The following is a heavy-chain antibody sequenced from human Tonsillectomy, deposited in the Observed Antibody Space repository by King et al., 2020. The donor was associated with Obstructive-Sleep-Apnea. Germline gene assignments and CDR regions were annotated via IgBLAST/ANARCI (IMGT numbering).Heavy chain of an antibody. J-gene: IGHJ5*02. CDR3: ARGSPYYDFWSGAWFDP. Sequence: QLVQSGAEVKKPGASVKVSCKASGYTFTTYHISWVRQAPGQGLEWMGWISTYNGNTNYAQKLQGRVTMTTDTSTSTAYMELRSLRSDDTAVYYCARGSPYYDFWSGAWFDPWGQGTQVTVSS. D-gene: IGHD3-3*01. V-gene: IGHV1-18*04. CDR1: GYTFTTYH. CDR2: ISTYNGNT.